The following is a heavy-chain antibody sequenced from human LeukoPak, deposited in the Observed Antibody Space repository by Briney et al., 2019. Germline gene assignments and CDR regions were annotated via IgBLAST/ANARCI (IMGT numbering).Heavy chain of an antibody. D-gene: IGHD3-10*01. CDR3: TRDKSAGADTGSSFYY. CDR2: IKQDGGET. V-gene: IGHV3-7*03. CDR1: GFTFSNYW. J-gene: IGHJ4*02. Sequence: GGSLRLSCAAFGFTFSNYWMTWVRQAPGKGLEWVASIKQDGGETYYVDSVKGRFTFSRDNAKNSVYLQMSSLRAEDTAVYHCTRDKSAGADTGSSFYYWGQGALVTVSS.